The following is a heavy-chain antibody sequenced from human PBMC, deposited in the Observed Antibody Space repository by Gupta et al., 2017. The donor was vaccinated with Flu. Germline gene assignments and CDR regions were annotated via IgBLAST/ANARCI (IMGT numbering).Heavy chain of an antibody. CDR1: GFIFGKYA. CDR3: ARSVGAAIRGNYCDY. CDR2: ISYDGATK. J-gene: IGHJ4*02. Sequence: QVQLVESGGGVVQPGSSLRLSCAASGFIFGKYAMHWVRQAPGKGLEWVASISYDGATKYYTDSVKGRFTSSRDNSKNTVFVQMDSLRPEDTAVYYCARSVGAAIRGNYCDYWGQGTRVTVSS. D-gene: IGHD1-26*01. V-gene: IGHV3-30-3*01.